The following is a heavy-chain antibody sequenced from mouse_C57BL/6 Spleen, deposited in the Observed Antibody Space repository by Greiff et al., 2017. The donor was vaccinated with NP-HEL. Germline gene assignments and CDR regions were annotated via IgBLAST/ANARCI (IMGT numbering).Heavy chain of an antibody. Sequence: VQLQQPGAELVKPGASVKMSCTASGYTFTSYWITWVKQRPGQGLEWIGDIYPGSGSTNYNEKFKSKATLTVDTSSSPAFMQLSRLTSESSAVYYCARGGSTQADFDVWGKGTTLTVSS. V-gene: IGHV1-55*01. CDR3: ARGGSTQADFDV. CDR1: GYTFTSYW. J-gene: IGHJ2*01. D-gene: IGHD3-2*02. CDR2: IYPGSGST.